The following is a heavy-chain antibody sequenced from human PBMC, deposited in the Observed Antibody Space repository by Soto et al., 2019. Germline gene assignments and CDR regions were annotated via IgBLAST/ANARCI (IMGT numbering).Heavy chain of an antibody. D-gene: IGHD1-7*01. J-gene: IGHJ4*02. V-gene: IGHV4-4*02. CDR1: GGSFTSNNW. CDR2: IYRTGST. Sequence: QVQLQESGPGLVKPSGTLSLTCAVSGGSFTSNNWWTWVRQPPGQGLEWIGEIYRTGSTNYNPSLKRRVTISLDKSGNQFSLKVSSLTAAETAVYYCARRDPGTSVDYWGQGTLVTVSS. CDR3: ARRDPGTSVDY.